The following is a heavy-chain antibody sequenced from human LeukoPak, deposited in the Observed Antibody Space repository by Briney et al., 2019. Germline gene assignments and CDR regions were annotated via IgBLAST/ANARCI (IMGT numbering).Heavy chain of an antibody. CDR3: ARAGDSSGWYYFDY. CDR1: GFTFSSYA. V-gene: IGHV3-30-3*01. J-gene: IGHJ4*02. Sequence: GGSLRLSCAASGFTFSSYAMHWVRQAPGEGLEWVAVISYDGSNKYYADSVKGRFTISRDNSKNTLYLQMNSLRAEDTAVYYCARAGDSSGWYYFDYWGQGTLVTVSS. D-gene: IGHD6-19*01. CDR2: ISYDGSNK.